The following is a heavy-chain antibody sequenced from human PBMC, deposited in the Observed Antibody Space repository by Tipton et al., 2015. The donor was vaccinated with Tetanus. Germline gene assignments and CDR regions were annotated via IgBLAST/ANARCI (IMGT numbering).Heavy chain of an antibody. CDR2: IYYSGST. CDR1: VGAIIDSY. D-gene: IGHD3-10*01. J-gene: IGHJ3*02. CDR3: ASHYGSGSDDAFDI. Sequence: GLVKPSETLSLTCTVSVGAIIDSYWGWIRQSPGKGLEWIGYIYYSGSTNYNPSLKSRVTISVDTSKNQFSLKLSSVTAADTAVFYWASHYGSGSDDAFDIWGQGTMVTVSS. V-gene: IGHV4-59*01.